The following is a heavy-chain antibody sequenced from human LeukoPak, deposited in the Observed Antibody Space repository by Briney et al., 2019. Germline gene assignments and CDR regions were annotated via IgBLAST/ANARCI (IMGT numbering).Heavy chain of an antibody. J-gene: IGHJ4*02. V-gene: IGHV3-30*02. Sequence: GGSLRLSCAASGFIFSSYGMHWVRQAPDKGLEWVAFIRYDGSRKYYADSVKGRFTISRDNSKNTLYLQMNSLRAEDTAVYYCARVVAATGDDYWGQGTLVTVSS. CDR2: IRYDGSRK. CDR3: ARVVAATGDDY. D-gene: IGHD2-15*01. CDR1: GFIFSSYG.